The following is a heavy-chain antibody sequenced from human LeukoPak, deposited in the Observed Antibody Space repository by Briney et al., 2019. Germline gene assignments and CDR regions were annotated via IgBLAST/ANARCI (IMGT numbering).Heavy chain of an antibody. CDR2: IYYSGST. CDR3: ARHQWVPAFDI. J-gene: IGHJ3*02. V-gene: IGHV4-59*08. D-gene: IGHD1-26*01. Sequence: SETQSLTCTVSGGSISTFYWNWIRQPPGKGLEWIGHIYYSGSTNYNPSLKSRVTISVDTSKNQFSLKLSSVTAADTAVYYCARHQWVPAFDIWGQGTVVTVSS. CDR1: GGSISTFY.